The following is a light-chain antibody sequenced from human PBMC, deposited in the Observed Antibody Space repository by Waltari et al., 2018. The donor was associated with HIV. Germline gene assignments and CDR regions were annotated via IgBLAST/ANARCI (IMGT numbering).Light chain of an antibody. Sequence: QSALTQPASVSGSPGQSITISCTGTSSDVGSYNLVSWYQQHPGKAPKLMIYEVSKRPSWFSNRFSGSKSGNTASLTISGLQAEDEADYYCCSYAGSWVFGGGTKLTVL. J-gene: IGLJ3*02. CDR1: SSDVGSYNL. V-gene: IGLV2-23*02. CDR3: CSYAGSWV. CDR2: EVS.